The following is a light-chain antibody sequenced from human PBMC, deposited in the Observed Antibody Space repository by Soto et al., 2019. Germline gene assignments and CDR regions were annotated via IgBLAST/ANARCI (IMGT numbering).Light chain of an antibody. CDR2: VAT. J-gene: IGKJ3*01. CDR3: QQYGSSPFT. Sequence: EIVLTQSPGTLSLSPGESATLSCGASESVSSSYLAWYQQKPGQAPRLLIYVATTRLRGVPDRFSGSGSGTDFTLTISRLEPEDFAVYYCQQYGSSPFTFGPGTKVDI. CDR1: ESVSSSY. V-gene: IGKV3-20*01.